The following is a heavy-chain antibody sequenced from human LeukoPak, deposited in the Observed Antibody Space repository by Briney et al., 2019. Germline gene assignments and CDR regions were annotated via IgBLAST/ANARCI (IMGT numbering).Heavy chain of an antibody. V-gene: IGHV4-59*08. Sequence: SETLSLTYTVSGGSISSYYWSWIRQPPGKGLEWIGYVYYSGSTNYNSSLKSRVTISVDTSKNQFSLNLRSVTAADTAVYYCARHGGGTYLQYWGQGALVIVSA. CDR2: VYYSGST. CDR3: ARHGGGTYLQY. CDR1: GGSISSYY. J-gene: IGHJ4*02. D-gene: IGHD1-26*01.